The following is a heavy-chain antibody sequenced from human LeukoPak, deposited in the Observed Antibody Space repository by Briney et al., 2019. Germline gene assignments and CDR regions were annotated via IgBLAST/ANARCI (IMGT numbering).Heavy chain of an antibody. CDR1: GFTFSSYA. Sequence: GGSLRLYCAASGFTFSSYATSWVRQAPGKGLEWVSAISGSGGSTYYADSVKGRFTISRDNSKNTLYLQMNSLRAEDTAVYYCAKDQLTGYIWKLGAFDIWGQGTMVTVSS. D-gene: IGHD1-1*01. V-gene: IGHV3-23*01. CDR2: ISGSGGST. J-gene: IGHJ3*02. CDR3: AKDQLTGYIWKLGAFDI.